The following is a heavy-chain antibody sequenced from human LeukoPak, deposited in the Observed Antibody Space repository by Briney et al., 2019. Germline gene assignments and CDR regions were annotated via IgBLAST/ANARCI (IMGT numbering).Heavy chain of an antibody. J-gene: IGHJ4*02. CDR3: ARGQTLFDY. V-gene: IGHV4-34*01. CDR2: INHSGST. D-gene: IGHD4-23*01. CDR1: GGSFSGYS. Sequence: SETLSLTCAVYGGSFSGYSWSWIRQPPGKGLEWIGEINHSGSTNYNPSLKSRVTISVDTSKNQFSLKLSSVTAADTAVYYCARGQTLFDYWGQGTLVTVSS.